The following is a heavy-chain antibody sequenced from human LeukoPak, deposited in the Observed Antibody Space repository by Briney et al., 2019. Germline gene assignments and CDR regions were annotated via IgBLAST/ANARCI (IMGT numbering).Heavy chain of an antibody. CDR1: GFTFSSYE. CDR3: ARPAYCGGNCYYFPDY. D-gene: IGHD2-21*02. J-gene: IGHJ4*02. Sequence: PGGSLRLSCAASGFTFSSYEMNWVRQAPGKGLEWVSYTSSSGSTIYHADSVKGRATISRDNAKNSLYLQMNSLRAEDTAVYYCARPAYCGGNCYYFPDYWGQGTLVTVSS. CDR2: TSSSGSTI. V-gene: IGHV3-48*03.